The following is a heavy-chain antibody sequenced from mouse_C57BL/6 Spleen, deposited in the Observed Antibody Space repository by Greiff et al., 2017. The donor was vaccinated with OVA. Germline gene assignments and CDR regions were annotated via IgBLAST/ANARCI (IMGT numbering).Heavy chain of an antibody. D-gene: IGHD3-2*02. V-gene: IGHV1-55*01. CDR2: IYPGSGST. Sequence: QVHVKQSGAELVKPGASVKMSCKASGYTFTSYWITWVKQRPGQGLEWIGDIYPGSGSTNYNEKFKSKATLTVDTSSSTAYMQLSSLTSEDSAVYYCARWRPQAPFAYWGQGTLVTVSA. CDR3: ARWRPQAPFAY. CDR1: GYTFTSYW. J-gene: IGHJ3*01.